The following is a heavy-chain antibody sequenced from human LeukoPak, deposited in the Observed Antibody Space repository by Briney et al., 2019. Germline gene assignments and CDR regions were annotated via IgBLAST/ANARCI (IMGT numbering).Heavy chain of an antibody. CDR3: ARRPAADYYYGMDV. J-gene: IGHJ6*04. V-gene: IGHV3-30*03. CDR1: GFTFSSYW. CDR2: ISYDGSNK. D-gene: IGHD6-13*01. Sequence: PGGSLRLSCAASGFTFSSYWMSWVRRAPGKGLEWVAVISYDGSNKYYADSVKGRFTISRDNSKNTLYLQMNSLRAEDTAVYYCARRPAADYYYGMDVWGKGTTVTVSS.